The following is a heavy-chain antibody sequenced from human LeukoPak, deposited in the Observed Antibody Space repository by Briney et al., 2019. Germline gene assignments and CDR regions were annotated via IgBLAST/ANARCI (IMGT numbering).Heavy chain of an antibody. CDR2: IYYSGST. Sequence: SQTLSLTCTVSGGSISSGDYYWSWIRQPPGKGLEWIGYIYYSGSTYYNPSLKSRVTISVDTSKNQFSLKLTSVTAADTAVYYCARAQRWLPFTYWGQGTLVTVSS. CDR1: GGSISSGDYY. V-gene: IGHV4-30-4*08. D-gene: IGHD6-19*01. J-gene: IGHJ4*02. CDR3: ARAQRWLPFTY.